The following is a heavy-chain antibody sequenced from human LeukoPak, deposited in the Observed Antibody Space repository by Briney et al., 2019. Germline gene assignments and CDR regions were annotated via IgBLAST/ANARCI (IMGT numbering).Heavy chain of an antibody. D-gene: IGHD6-19*01. CDR1: GFTFSSYA. CDR2: ISGSGGST. CDR3: ARGTPSSSGWLYYGMDV. J-gene: IGHJ6*02. V-gene: IGHV3-23*01. Sequence: GGSLRLSCAASGFTFSSYAMSWVRQAPGKGLEWVSAISGSGGSTYNADSVKGRFTISRDNSKNTLYLQMNSLRAEDTAVYYCARGTPSSSGWLYYGMDVWGQGTTVTVSS.